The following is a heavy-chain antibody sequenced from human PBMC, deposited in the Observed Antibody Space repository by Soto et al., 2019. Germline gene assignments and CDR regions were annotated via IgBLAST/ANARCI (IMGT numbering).Heavy chain of an antibody. J-gene: IGHJ6*02. D-gene: IGHD4-17*01. Sequence: GASVKVSCKASGYTFTSYAMHWVRQAPGQRLEWMGWINAGNGNTKYSQKFQGRVTITRDTSASTAYMELSSLRSEDTAVYYCARRTVTTPYDYYGMDVWGQGTTVTVSS. CDR2: INAGNGNT. CDR3: ARRTVTTPYDYYGMDV. CDR1: GYTFTSYA. V-gene: IGHV1-3*01.